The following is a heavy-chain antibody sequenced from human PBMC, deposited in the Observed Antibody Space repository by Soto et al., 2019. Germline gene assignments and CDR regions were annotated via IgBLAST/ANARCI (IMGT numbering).Heavy chain of an antibody. CDR1: GDSVSSNTAS. CDR2: TYFRSKWYN. CDR3: AKGDNLGPKTGYAFDP. D-gene: IGHD5-12*01. J-gene: IGHJ5*02. Sequence: SQTLSLTCAISGDSVSSNTASWNWIRQSPSRGLEWLGRTYFRSKWYNDYAVPVKIRIIINPDTSNNQFSLQLNSVTPEDTAVYFCAKGDNLGPKTGYAFDPWGQGIMVTVSS. V-gene: IGHV6-1*01.